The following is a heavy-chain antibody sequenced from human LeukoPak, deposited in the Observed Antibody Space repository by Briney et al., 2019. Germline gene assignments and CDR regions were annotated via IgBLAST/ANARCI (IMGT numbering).Heavy chain of an antibody. CDR3: AREGGLVGYCSSTSCRIPFDY. CDR1: GGSISGSSHY. D-gene: IGHD2-2*01. Sequence: SETLSLTCTVSGGSISGSSHYWAWIRQPPGKGLEWIGHFYYGGSTYYNPSLKSRVTISVDTSKNRFSLKLSSVTAADTAVYYCAREGGLVGYCSSTSCRIPFDYWGQGTLVTVSS. V-gene: IGHV4-39*07. J-gene: IGHJ4*02. CDR2: FYYGGST.